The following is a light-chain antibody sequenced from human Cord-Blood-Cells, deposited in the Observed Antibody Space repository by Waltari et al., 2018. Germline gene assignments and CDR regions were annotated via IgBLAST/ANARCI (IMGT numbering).Light chain of an antibody. Sequence: QSALTPPPSASGSPGQSVTISCTGTSSDVGGYNYVSWYQQHPGKAPKRMIYEVSKRPSGVPDRFSGSKSGNTASLTVPGLQAEDEADYYCSSYAGSNNLVFGGGTKLTVL. CDR1: SSDVGGYNY. J-gene: IGLJ3*02. V-gene: IGLV2-8*01. CDR2: EVS. CDR3: SSYAGSNNLV.